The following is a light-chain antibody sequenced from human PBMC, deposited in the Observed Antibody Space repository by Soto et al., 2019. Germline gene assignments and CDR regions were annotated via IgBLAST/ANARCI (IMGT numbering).Light chain of an antibody. Sequence: EIVLTQSAATLSLSLGERATLSCRASQTVGGRYLAWFQQKPGQTPRLLIYGASTRAAGVPDRFSGSGSGTDFSLTINRLEPEDFAVYYCLQYVSSPWTFGQGTEV. CDR2: GAS. CDR1: QTVGGRY. J-gene: IGKJ1*01. CDR3: LQYVSSPWT. V-gene: IGKV3-20*01.